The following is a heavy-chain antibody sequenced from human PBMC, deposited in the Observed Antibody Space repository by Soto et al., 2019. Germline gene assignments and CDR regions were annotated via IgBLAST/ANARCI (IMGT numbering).Heavy chain of an antibody. Sequence: SLRLSCAASGFTFSSYWMHWVRQAPGKGLVWVSRINSDGSSTSYADSVKGRFTISRDNAKNTLYLQMNSLRAEDTAVYYCARSSIYCTNGVCYYYYYMDVWGKGTTVTVSS. J-gene: IGHJ6*03. V-gene: IGHV3-74*01. CDR3: ARSSIYCTNGVCYYYYYMDV. CDR1: GFTFSSYW. CDR2: INSDGSST. D-gene: IGHD2-8*01.